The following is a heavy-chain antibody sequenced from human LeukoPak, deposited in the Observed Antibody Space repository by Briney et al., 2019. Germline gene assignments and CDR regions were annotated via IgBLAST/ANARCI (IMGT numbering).Heavy chain of an antibody. Sequence: SETLSLTCAVYGGSFSGYYWSWIRQPPGKGLEWIGEINHSGSTNYNPSLKSRVTISVDTSKNQFSLELSSVTAADTAVYYCARGGREMAPIDYWGQGTLVTVSS. CDR1: GGSFSGYY. CDR2: INHSGST. V-gene: IGHV4-34*01. J-gene: IGHJ4*02. CDR3: ARGGREMAPIDY. D-gene: IGHD5-24*01.